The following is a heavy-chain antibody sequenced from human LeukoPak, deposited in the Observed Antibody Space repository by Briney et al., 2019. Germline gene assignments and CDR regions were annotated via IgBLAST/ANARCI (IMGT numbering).Heavy chain of an antibody. CDR3: ARGDYGRGDP. V-gene: IGHV1-2*06. CDR2: INPNTGVT. CDR1: GYTFTSYD. J-gene: IGHJ5*02. D-gene: IGHD4-17*01. Sequence: ASVKVSCKASGYTFTSYDINWVRQATGQGLEWMGLINPNTGVTKFAQKFHGRVTMSRDTSSSTAYMELNRLTPDDTAVYYCARGDYGRGDPWGQGSLVTVSA.